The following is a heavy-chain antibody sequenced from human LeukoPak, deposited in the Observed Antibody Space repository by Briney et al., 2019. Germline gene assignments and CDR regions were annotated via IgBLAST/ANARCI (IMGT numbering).Heavy chain of an antibody. CDR3: AREVDSVGATGYFDY. CDR1: GDTFSSYT. J-gene: IGHJ4*02. Sequence: ASVKVSCKASGDTFSSYTISWVRQAPGQGLEWMGGNIPIFGTANYAQKFQGRVTITADESTSTAYMELSSLRSEDTAVYYCAREVDSVGATGYFDYWGQGTLVTVSS. CDR2: NIPIFGTA. V-gene: IGHV1-69*13. D-gene: IGHD1-26*01.